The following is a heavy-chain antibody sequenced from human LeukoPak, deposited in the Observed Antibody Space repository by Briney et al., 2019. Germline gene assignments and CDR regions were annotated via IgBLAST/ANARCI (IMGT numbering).Heavy chain of an antibody. D-gene: IGHD3-3*01. CDR2: IYTSGST. V-gene: IGHV4-61*02. CDR3: ARESGYYTSFYGFDP. J-gene: IGHJ5*02. CDR1: GGSISSGSYY. Sequence: SETLSLTCTVSGGSISSGSYYWSWIRQPAGKGLEWIGRIYTSGSTNYNPSLKSRVTISVDTSKNQFSLKLSSVTAADTAVYYCARESGYYTSFYGFDPRGQGTLVTVSS.